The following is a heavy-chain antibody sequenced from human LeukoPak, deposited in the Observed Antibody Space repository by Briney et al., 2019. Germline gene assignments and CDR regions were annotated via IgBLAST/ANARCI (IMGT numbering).Heavy chain of an antibody. J-gene: IGHJ4*02. CDR3: ARFDAVAAYFDY. CDR1: GGTFSSYA. D-gene: IGHD6-19*01. V-gene: IGHV1-69*04. Sequence: GASVKVSCKASGGTFSSYAISWVRQAPGQGLEWMGRIIPIFGIANYAQKFQGRVTITADKSTSTAYMELSSLRSEDTAVYYCARFDAVAAYFDYWGQGTLVTVSS. CDR2: IIPIFGIA.